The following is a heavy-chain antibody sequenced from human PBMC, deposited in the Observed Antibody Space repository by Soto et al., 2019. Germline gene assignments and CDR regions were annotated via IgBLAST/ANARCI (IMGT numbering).Heavy chain of an antibody. Sequence: QVQLVQSGAEAKTPGASVKVSCKVSGHTLSELSIHWVRQAPGKGLEWMGGFDPEDAETVYAQRFQGRVTMTEVTSTDTAYMELSSLRAEASAVYYCATGEYDSSSNHPPEIDSWGQGTLVTVSP. CDR3: ATGEYDSSSNHPPEIDS. J-gene: IGHJ4*02. V-gene: IGHV1-24*01. CDR1: GHTLSELS. D-gene: IGHD3-22*01. CDR2: FDPEDAET.